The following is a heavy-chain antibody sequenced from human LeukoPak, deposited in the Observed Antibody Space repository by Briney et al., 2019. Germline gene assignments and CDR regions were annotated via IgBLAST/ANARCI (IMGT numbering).Heavy chain of an antibody. J-gene: IGHJ5*02. CDR1: GFTFSSYS. CDR2: ISSSSSYI. V-gene: IGHV3-21*01. CDR3: ERCKKNNYDSSGYPGAWSDP. Sequence: GGSLRLSCAASGFTFSSYSMNWVRQAPGKGLEWVSSISSSSSYIYYADSVKGRFTISRDNAKNSLYLQMNSLRAEDTAVYYCERCKKNNYDSSGYPGAWSDPWGQGTLVPVSS. D-gene: IGHD3-22*01.